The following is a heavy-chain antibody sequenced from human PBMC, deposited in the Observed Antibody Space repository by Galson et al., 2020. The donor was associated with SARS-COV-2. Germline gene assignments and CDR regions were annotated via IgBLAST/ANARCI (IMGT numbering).Heavy chain of an antibody. Sequence: SQTLSLTCTVSGGSISISSYYWGWIRQPPGKGLEWIASIYYSGSTYYNPSLKSRVTISVDTSKNQFSLKLSSVTAADTSVYYCARQSGSYGRIYYYYYMDVWGKGTTVTISS. CDR3: ARQSGSYGRIYYYYYMDV. D-gene: IGHD1-26*01. J-gene: IGHJ6*03. V-gene: IGHV4-39*01. CDR2: IYYSGST. CDR1: GGSISISSYY.